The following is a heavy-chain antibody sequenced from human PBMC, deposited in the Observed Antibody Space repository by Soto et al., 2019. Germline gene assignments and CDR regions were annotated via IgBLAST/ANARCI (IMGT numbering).Heavy chain of an antibody. CDR2: ISAYNGNT. J-gene: IGHJ6*02. Sequence: EASVKVSCTDSGYTYNSYGINWVRQENGQGLEWMGWISAYNGNTNYAQKLQGRVTMTTDTSTSTVYMDLRSLRSDDTAVYYCAREGEMPYYYYGLDVWGQGTTVTVSS. CDR1: GYTYNSYG. CDR3: AREGEMPYYYYGLDV. D-gene: IGHD3-16*01. V-gene: IGHV1-18*01.